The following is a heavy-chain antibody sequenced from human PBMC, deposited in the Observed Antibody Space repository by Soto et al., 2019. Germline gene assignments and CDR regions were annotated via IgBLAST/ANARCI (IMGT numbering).Heavy chain of an antibody. J-gene: IGHJ4*02. Sequence: GGSLRLSCAATGFTFISYSMNWVRQAPGKGLEWVSYISSSSSTIYYADSVKGRFTISRDNAKNSLYLQMNSLRDEDTAVYYCASSITMIVVSGDYWGQGTLVTVSS. D-gene: IGHD3-22*01. CDR1: GFTFISYS. V-gene: IGHV3-48*02. CDR3: ASSITMIVVSGDY. CDR2: ISSSSSTI.